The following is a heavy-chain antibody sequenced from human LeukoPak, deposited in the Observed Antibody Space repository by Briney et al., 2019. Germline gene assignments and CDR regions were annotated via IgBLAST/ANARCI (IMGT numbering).Heavy chain of an antibody. CDR3: ARMETYYYDSSGYYAIDY. D-gene: IGHD3-22*01. V-gene: IGHV3-74*01. J-gene: IGHJ4*02. CDR1: GFTFSSYW. Sequence: GGSLRLSCAASGFTFSSYWMHWVRQAPGKGLVWVSRINSDGSSTSYADSVKGRFTISRDNAKNTLYLQMNSLRAEDTAVYYRARMETYYYDSSGYYAIDYWGQGTLVTVSS. CDR2: INSDGSST.